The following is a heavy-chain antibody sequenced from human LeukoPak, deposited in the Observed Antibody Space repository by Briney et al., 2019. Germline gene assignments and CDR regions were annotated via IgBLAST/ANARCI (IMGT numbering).Heavy chain of an antibody. V-gene: IGHV3-7*01. D-gene: IGHD7-27*01. Sequence: GGSLRLSCVASGFTFGKYWMSWVRQAPGKGLEWVANIKLDGSEKNYVDSVKGRFTISRDNTKNSLYLQMNSLRAEDTAVYYCARPGLLGSFDYWGQGTLVTVSS. CDR2: IKLDGSEK. CDR3: ARPGLLGSFDY. J-gene: IGHJ4*02. CDR1: GFTFGKYW.